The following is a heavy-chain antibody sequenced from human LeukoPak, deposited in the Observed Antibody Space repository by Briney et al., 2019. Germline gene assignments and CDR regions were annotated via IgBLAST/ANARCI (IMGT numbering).Heavy chain of an antibody. Sequence: SETLSLTCTVSGGSIRSDFWSWIRQPPGKGLEWIGYVYYSGSTNYSPSLNSRVTISIDTSKNKFSLKLTSVTAADTAVYYCAKVLGYYDSSGPFDYWGQGTLVTVSS. J-gene: IGHJ4*02. CDR3: AKVLGYYDSSGPFDY. V-gene: IGHV4-59*01. CDR2: VYYSGST. CDR1: GGSIRSDF. D-gene: IGHD3-22*01.